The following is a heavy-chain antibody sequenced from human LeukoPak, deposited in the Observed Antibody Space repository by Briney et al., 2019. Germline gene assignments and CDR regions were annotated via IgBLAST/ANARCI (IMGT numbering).Heavy chain of an antibody. J-gene: IGHJ4*02. D-gene: IGHD6-13*01. Sequence: SETLSLTCTVSGGSVSTDNYYWSWIRQPPGKGLEWIGEINHSGSTNYNPSLKSRVTISVDTSKNQFSLKLSPVTAADTAVYYCASEYSSSWRKVDYWGQGTLVTVSS. CDR3: ASEYSSSWRKVDY. CDR1: GGSVSTDNYY. V-gene: IGHV4-61*01. CDR2: INHSGST.